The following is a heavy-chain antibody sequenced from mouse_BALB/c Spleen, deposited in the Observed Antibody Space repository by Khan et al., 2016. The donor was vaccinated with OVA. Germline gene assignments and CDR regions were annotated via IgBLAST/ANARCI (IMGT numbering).Heavy chain of an antibody. J-gene: IGHJ3*01. V-gene: IGHV5-6*01. D-gene: IGHD4-1*01. Sequence: EVELVESGGDLVEPGGSLKLSCAASGFTFSSYSMPWVRQTPDKRLEWVATISSGGDYTYYPDILKGRFTISRDNAKNTLYLQLSSLKSEDTAMFYCASHLTGSFAYWGQGTLVAVSA. CDR1: GFTFSSYS. CDR3: ASHLTGSFAY. CDR2: ISSGGDYT.